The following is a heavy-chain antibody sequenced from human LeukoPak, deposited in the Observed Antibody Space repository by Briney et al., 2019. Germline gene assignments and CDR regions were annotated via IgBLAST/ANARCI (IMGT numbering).Heavy chain of an antibody. D-gene: IGHD6-13*01. Sequence: GSLRLYCATSGFFFSNYEMNWLRQAPREGLEWGSYIIAIDSARYYAESVKGRFTISRDNAKDSLYMHMNSLRVEDTAVYHCARGLASSNWPHWFDPWGQGTLISVSS. V-gene: IGHV3-48*03. CDR1: GFFFSNYE. CDR3: ARGLASSNWPHWFDP. J-gene: IGHJ5*02. CDR2: IIAIDSAR.